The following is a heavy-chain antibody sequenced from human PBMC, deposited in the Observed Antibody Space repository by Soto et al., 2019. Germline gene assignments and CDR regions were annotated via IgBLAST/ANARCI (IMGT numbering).Heavy chain of an antibody. V-gene: IGHV1-18*04. CDR2: IRVYNGNT. J-gene: IGHJ4*02. Sequence: QVQLVQSGAEVKKPGASVNVSCKASGYTFTRYGISWVRQAPGQGLEWMGWIRVYNGNTKYAQKVQDRVTMTTDTSTSTAYMELRSLRSDDTAVYYCARKEDYGDYVDYWGQGTLVTVSS. CDR1: GYTFTRYG. D-gene: IGHD4-17*01. CDR3: ARKEDYGDYVDY.